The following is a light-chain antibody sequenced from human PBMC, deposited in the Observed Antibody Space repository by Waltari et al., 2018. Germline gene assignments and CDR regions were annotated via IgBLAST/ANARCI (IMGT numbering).Light chain of an antibody. CDR3: SSYTSSSTLGVV. J-gene: IGLJ2*01. CDR2: DVS. CDR1: SSAVGGSNY. V-gene: IGLV2-14*03. Sequence: QSALTQPASVSGSPGQSITISCTGTSSAVGGSNYVSWYPQHPRKAPKLMIYDVSNRPSGVSNRFSGSKSGNTASLTISGLQAEDEADYYCSSYTSSSTLGVVFGGGTKLTVL.